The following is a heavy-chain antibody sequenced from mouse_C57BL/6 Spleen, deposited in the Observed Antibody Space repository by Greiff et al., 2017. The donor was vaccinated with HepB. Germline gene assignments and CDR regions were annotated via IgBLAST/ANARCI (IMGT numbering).Heavy chain of an antibody. D-gene: IGHD2-5*01. V-gene: IGHV1-26*01. Sequence: VQLQQSGPELVKPGASVKISCKASGYTFTDYYMNWVKQSHGKSLEWIGDINPNNGGTSYNQKFKGKATLTVDKSSSTAYMERRSLTSEDSAVYYCARAASYYSNWYFDVWGTGTTVTVSS. J-gene: IGHJ1*03. CDR1: GYTFTDYY. CDR3: ARAASYYSNWYFDV. CDR2: INPNNGGT.